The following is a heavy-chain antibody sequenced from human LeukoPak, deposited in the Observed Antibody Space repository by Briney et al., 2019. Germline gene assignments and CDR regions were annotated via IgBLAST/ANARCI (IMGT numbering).Heavy chain of an antibody. CDR1: GFTFSSYS. J-gene: IGHJ4*02. D-gene: IGHD1-26*01. V-gene: IGHV3-21*01. CDR3: ARDGSGSPGDY. CDR2: ITSSSSYI. Sequence: GGSLRLSCAASGFTFSSYSMNWVRQAPGKGLEWVSSITSSSSYIYYADSVKGRFTISRDNAKNSLYLQMDSLRAEDTALYYCARDGSGSPGDYWGQGTLVAVSS.